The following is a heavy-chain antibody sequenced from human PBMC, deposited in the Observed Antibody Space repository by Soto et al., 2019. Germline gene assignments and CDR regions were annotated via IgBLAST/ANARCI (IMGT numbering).Heavy chain of an antibody. CDR3: AREYILTGYPRFSYYGMDV. J-gene: IGHJ6*02. CDR2: LYYSGST. D-gene: IGHD3-9*01. V-gene: IGHV4-59*01. Sequence: TSETLSLTCTVSGGSISPFYWSWVRQPPGKGLEWIGYLYYSGSTNYNPSLKSRVTISVDTSKNQFSLKLSSVTAADTAVYYCAREYILTGYPRFSYYGMDVWGQGTTVTVSS. CDR1: GGSISPFY.